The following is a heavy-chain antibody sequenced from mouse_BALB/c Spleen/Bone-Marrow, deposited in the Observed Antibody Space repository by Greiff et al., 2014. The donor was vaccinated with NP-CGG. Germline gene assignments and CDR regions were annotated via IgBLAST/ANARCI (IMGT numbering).Heavy chain of an antibody. V-gene: IGHV5-4*02. CDR3: ARSGERYGAMDY. CDR2: ISDGGSYT. D-gene: IGHD1-1*02. CDR1: GFTFSDYY. J-gene: IGHJ4*01. Sequence: DVKLVESGGGLVEPGGSLKLSCAASGFTFSDYYMYWVRQTPEKRLEWVATISDGGSYTYYPDSVKGRFTISRDNAKNNLYLQMSSLKSEDTAMYYCARSGERYGAMDYWGQGTSVTVFS.